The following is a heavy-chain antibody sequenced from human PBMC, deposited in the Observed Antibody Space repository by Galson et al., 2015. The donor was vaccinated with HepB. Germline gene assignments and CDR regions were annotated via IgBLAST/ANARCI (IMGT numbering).Heavy chain of an antibody. CDR3: ARAPDAFNGEH. CDR2: VIPILSIT. V-gene: IGHV1-69*04. Sequence: SVKVSCKASGGTFSSFSINWVRQAPGQGLEWMGRVIPILSITNYAQNFQGRVTITADKSTGTAFMELSSLRSEDTAMYYCARAPDAFNGEHWGQGTLVIVSS. D-gene: IGHD5-24*01. CDR1: GGTFSSFS. J-gene: IGHJ4*02.